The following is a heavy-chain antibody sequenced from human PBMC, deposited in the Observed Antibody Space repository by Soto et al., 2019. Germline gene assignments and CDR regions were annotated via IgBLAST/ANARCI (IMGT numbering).Heavy chain of an antibody. V-gene: IGHV5-51*01. Sequence: GESLKISCKGSGYSFISYWVGWVRQMPGKGLEWMGIIYPGDSDTRYSPSFQGQVTISADKSISTAYLQWSSLKASDTAMYYCARLGGWGHCSNTRCYTFDYWGQGTPVTVSS. CDR1: GYSFISYW. CDR2: IYPGDSDT. CDR3: ARLGGWGHCSNTRCYTFDY. D-gene: IGHD2-2*02. J-gene: IGHJ4*02.